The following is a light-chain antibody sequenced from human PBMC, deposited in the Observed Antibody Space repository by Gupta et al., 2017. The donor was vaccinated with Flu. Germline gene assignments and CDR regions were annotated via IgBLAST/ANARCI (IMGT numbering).Light chain of an antibody. CDR1: ESISTW. V-gene: IGKV1-5*03. CDR3: QQLNNSPYN. Sequence: DIQMTQSPSTLSASAGDRVTITCRASESISTWLAWYQQKPGKAPKLLIYKASSLESGVPSRFSGSGSGTEFTLTISSLQPDDFAAYYCQQLNNSPYNFGQGTKMDIK. J-gene: IGKJ2*01. CDR2: KAS.